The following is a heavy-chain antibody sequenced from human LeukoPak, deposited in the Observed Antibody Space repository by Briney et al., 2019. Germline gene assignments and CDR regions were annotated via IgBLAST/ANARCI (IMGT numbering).Heavy chain of an antibody. J-gene: IGHJ3*01. CDR1: GGSISSYY. V-gene: IGHV4-4*07. CDR3: ARDLTPSGPPNAFDL. CDR2: IYISGST. D-gene: IGHD1-14*01. Sequence: PSETLSLTCTVSGGSISSYYWSWIRQSAGKGLEWIGRIYISGSTDYNPSLKSRVTVSLDASKSQFSLNLSSVTAADTAVYYCARDLTPSGPPNAFDLWGQGTMVTV.